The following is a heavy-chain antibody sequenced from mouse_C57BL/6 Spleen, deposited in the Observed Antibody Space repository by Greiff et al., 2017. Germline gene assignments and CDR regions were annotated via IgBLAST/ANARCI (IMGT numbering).Heavy chain of an antibody. V-gene: IGHV1-80*01. D-gene: IGHD2-4*01. J-gene: IGHJ3*01. CDR1: GYAFSSYW. CDR3: ARYDYDEGVFAY. Sequence: QVQLKQSGAELVKPGASVKISCKASGYAFSSYWMNWVKQRPGKGLEWIGQIYPGDGDTNYNGKFKGKATLTADKSSSTAYMQLSSLTSEDSAVYFCARYDYDEGVFAYWGQGTLVTVSA. CDR2: IYPGDGDT.